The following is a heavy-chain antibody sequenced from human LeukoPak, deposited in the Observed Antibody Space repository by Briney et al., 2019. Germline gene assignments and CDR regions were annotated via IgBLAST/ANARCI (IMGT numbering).Heavy chain of an antibody. Sequence: GGSLRLSCAASGFTFSSYEMNWVRQAPGKGLEWVSYISSSGTTMYYANSVKGRFTLSRDNAMNSLYLQMNTLRAEDTAVYYCARAVAGKVGYFDYWGQGTLVTVSS. CDR3: ARAVAGKVGYFDY. CDR2: ISSSGTTM. D-gene: IGHD6-19*01. CDR1: GFTFSSYE. J-gene: IGHJ4*02. V-gene: IGHV3-48*03.